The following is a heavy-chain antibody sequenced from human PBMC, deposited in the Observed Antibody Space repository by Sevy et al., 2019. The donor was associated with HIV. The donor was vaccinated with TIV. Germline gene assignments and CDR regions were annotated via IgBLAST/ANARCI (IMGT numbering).Heavy chain of an antibody. D-gene: IGHD6-13*01. J-gene: IGHJ4*02. CDR3: AKDLAGPGRRYFDY. V-gene: IGHV3-30*02. Sequence: GGSLRLSCTASGFTFSNFGMHWVRQVPGKGLEWVTFIRYDGSDKYYAASVKGRFTISSDDSKNTLYLQMDSLRGEDTAIYYCAKDLAGPGRRYFDYWGQGTLVTVSS. CDR2: IRYDGSDK. CDR1: GFTFSNFG.